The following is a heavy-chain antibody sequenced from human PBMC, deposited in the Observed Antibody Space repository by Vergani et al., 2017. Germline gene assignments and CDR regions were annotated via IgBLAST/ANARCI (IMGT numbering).Heavy chain of an antibody. V-gene: IGHV5-51*01. Sequence: EVQLVQSGAEVKKPGESLKISCKGSGYSFTSYWIGWVRQMPGKGLEWMGIIYPGDSDTRYSPSFQGQVTISADKSISTAYLQWSSLKASDTAMYYCARQGGYCSSTSCSRDYWFDPWGQGTLVTVSS. CDR2: IYPGDSDT. CDR1: GYSFTSYW. J-gene: IGHJ5*02. CDR3: ARQGGYCSSTSCSRDYWFDP. D-gene: IGHD2-2*01.